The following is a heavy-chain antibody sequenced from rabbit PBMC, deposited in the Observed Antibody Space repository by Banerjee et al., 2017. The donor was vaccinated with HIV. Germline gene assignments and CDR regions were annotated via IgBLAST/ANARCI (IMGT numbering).Heavy chain of an antibody. Sequence: QEQLEESGGDLVKPEGSLTLTCTASGFSFSSSYWICWVRQAPGKGLEWIACIYNGDGSTNYASWVHGRFTISKTSSTTVTLQMTSLTAADTATYFCARRIRYTYGGAVYVYGRGSFDLWGPGTLVTVS. CDR2: IYNGDGST. CDR3: ARRIRYTYGGAVYVYGRGSFDL. CDR1: GFSFSSSYW. V-gene: IGHV1S45*01. D-gene: IGHD6-1*01. J-gene: IGHJ4*01.